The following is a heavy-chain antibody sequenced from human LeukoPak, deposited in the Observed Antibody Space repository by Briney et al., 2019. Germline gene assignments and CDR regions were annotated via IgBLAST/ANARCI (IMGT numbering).Heavy chain of an antibody. CDR1: GFTFSSYW. Sequence: GGSLRLSCAASGFTFSSYWMSWVRQAPGKGLEWVANIKQDGSEKYYVDSVKGRFTISRDNAKNSLYLQMNSLRAEDTAVYYCARDLLTWGAAFDYWGQGTLVTVSS. J-gene: IGHJ4*02. V-gene: IGHV3-7*01. D-gene: IGHD6-25*01. CDR2: IKQDGSEK. CDR3: ARDLLTWGAAFDY.